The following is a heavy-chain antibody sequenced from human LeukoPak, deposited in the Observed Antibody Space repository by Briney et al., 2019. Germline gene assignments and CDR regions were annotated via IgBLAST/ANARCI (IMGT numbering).Heavy chain of an antibody. CDR3: ASDFGSSRIR. CDR2: IYYSGST. CDR1: GGSISSSSYY. D-gene: IGHD6-13*01. Sequence: SETLSLTCTVSGGSISSSSYYWGWLRQPPGRGREWIGSIYYSGSTYYNPSLESRVTISVDTTKNQFSLKLSSVTAADTAVYYCASDFGSSRIRWGQGTLVTVSS. V-gene: IGHV4-39*01. J-gene: IGHJ4*02.